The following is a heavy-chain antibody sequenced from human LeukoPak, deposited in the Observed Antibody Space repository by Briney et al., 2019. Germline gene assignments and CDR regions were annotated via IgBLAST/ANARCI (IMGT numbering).Heavy chain of an antibody. CDR2: ISSSSSYI. V-gene: IGHV3-21*01. CDR1: GFTFSSYS. CDR3: ARDRNGDYQRDYDAFDI. D-gene: IGHD4-17*01. J-gene: IGHJ3*02. Sequence: GGSLRLSCAASGFTFSSYSMSWVRQAPGKGLEWVSSISSSSSYIYYADSVKGRFTISRDNAKNSLYLQMNSLRAEDTAVYYCARDRNGDYQRDYDAFDIWGQGTMVTVSS.